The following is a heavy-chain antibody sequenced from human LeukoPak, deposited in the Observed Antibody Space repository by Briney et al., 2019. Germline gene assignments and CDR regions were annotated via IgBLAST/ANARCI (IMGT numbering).Heavy chain of an antibody. J-gene: IGHJ5*02. V-gene: IGHV4-4*07. Sequence: SETLSLTCTVSGGXISSYYCSWIRQPAGKGLEWIGRIYTSGSSNSNPSLKSRVTISVDTSKNQFSLKLSSVTAADTAVYYCARGGDNDILTGYQYNWFDPWGQGTLVTVSS. D-gene: IGHD3-9*01. CDR1: GGXISSYY. CDR3: ARGGDNDILTGYQYNWFDP. CDR2: IYTSGSS.